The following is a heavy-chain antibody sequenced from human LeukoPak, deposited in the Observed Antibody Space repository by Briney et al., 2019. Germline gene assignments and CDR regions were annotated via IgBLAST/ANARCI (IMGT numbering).Heavy chain of an antibody. CDR2: VSYDGRNK. Sequence: PGRSLRLSCAASGFTFNNYGMHWVRQAPRKGLEWVAVVSYDGRNKYNAESVKGRFTISRDNSESTLYLQMDSLRAEDTAVYYCARDLGRARVRGGGMDVWGQGTTVTVSS. CDR3: ARDLGRARVRGGGMDV. V-gene: IGHV3-30*03. CDR1: GFTFNNYG. D-gene: IGHD3-10*01. J-gene: IGHJ6*02.